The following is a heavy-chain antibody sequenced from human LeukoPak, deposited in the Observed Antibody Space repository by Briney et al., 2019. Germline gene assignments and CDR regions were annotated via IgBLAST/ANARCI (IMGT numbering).Heavy chain of an antibody. Sequence: ASVKVSCKASGYTFTSYGISWVRQAPGQGLEWMGWISAYNGNTNYAQKLQGRVTMTTDTSPSTAYMELRSLRSDDTAVYYCARLWFGELWNDYWGQGTLVTVSS. CDR2: ISAYNGNT. V-gene: IGHV1-18*01. J-gene: IGHJ4*02. CDR3: ARLWFGELWNDY. D-gene: IGHD3-10*01. CDR1: GYTFTSYG.